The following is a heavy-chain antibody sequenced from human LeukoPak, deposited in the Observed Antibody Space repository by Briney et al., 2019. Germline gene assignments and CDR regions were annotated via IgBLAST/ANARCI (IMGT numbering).Heavy chain of an antibody. CDR1: GFTFSGYW. Sequence: PGGSLRLSCAASGFTFSGYWMHWVRQVPGKGLVWVSRINEDGRYTVYADSVKGRFTISRDNAKNSLYLQMNSLRAEDTAVYYCAELGITMIGGVWGKGTTVTISS. V-gene: IGHV3-74*01. J-gene: IGHJ6*04. D-gene: IGHD3-10*02. CDR3: AELGITMIGGV. CDR2: INEDGRYT.